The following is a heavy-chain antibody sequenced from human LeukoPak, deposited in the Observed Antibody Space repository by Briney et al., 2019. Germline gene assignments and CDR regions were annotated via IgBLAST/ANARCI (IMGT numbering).Heavy chain of an antibody. D-gene: IGHD3-22*01. CDR1: GYTFTSYG. Sequence: GASVKVSCKASGYTFTSYGISWVRQAPGQGLEWMGWISAYNGNTNYAQKLQGRVTLTRATSTSTVYMELSSLTSEDAAVYYCARGPPTYYYDSSGYYFDNWGQGTLVTVSS. CDR3: ARGPPTYYYDSSGYYFDN. V-gene: IGHV1-18*01. CDR2: ISAYNGNT. J-gene: IGHJ4*02.